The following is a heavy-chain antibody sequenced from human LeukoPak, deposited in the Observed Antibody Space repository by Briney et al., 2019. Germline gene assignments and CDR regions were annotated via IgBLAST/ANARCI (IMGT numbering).Heavy chain of an antibody. J-gene: IGHJ4*02. CDR3: ANGYSYGHYFDY. CDR1: GGSISSGGYY. V-gene: IGHV4-31*03. Sequence: SETLSLTCTVSGGSISSGGYYWSWIRQHPGKGLEWIGYIYYSGSTYYNPSLKSRVTISVDTSKNQFSLKLSSVTAADTAVYYCANGYSYGHYFDYWGQGTLVTVSS. D-gene: IGHD5-18*01. CDR2: IYYSGST.